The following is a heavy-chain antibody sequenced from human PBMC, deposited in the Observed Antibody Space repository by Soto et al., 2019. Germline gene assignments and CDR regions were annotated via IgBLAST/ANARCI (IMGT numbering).Heavy chain of an antibody. J-gene: IGHJ4*02. CDR3: TTIPSRACNFDY. CDR2: IKSDTGDGST. CDR1: GFTFSNAW. V-gene: IGHV3-15*01. Sequence: GGSLRLSCAASGFTFSNAWMSWVRQAPGKGLEWVGRIKSDTGDGSTDDAATVKGRISIARDHYKNSLHLQMNSLKTEATAVYSCTTIPSRACNFDYWGQGTLVTVSS. D-gene: IGHD3-10*01.